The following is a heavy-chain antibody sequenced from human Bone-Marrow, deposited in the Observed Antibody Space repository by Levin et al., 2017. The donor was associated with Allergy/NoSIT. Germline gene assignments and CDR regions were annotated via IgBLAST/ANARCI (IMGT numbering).Heavy chain of an antibody. CDR2: IIPVFGTA. V-gene: IGHV1-69*13. J-gene: IGHJ6*02. Sequence: ASVKVSCRASGGTFTTYSISWVRQAPGQGLEWMGRIIPVFGTAKYTQKFQGRVAITADESTSTAYMELNSLRSEDTAVYYCARDTKLIGDPTENFQSYALDVWGQGTTVTVSS. D-gene: IGHD3-16*01. CDR3: ARDTKLIGDPTENFQSYALDV. CDR1: GGTFTTYS.